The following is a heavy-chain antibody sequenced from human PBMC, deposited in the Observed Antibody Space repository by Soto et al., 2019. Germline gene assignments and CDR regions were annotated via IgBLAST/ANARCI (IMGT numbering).Heavy chain of an antibody. CDR2: ISGSGGST. J-gene: IGHJ4*02. Sequence: EVQLLESGGGLVQPGGSLSLSCAASGFTFSSYAMSWFRQAPGKGLEWVSAISGSGGSTYYADSVKGRFTISRDNSKNTLYLQMNSLRAEDTAVYYCAKAEYQLLAYFDYWCQGTLVTVSS. D-gene: IGHD2-2*01. CDR3: AKAEYQLLAYFDY. V-gene: IGHV3-23*01. CDR1: GFTFSSYA.